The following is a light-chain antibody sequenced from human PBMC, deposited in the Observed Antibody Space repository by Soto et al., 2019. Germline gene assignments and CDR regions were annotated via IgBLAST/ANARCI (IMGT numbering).Light chain of an antibody. CDR3: QRYDHSTAT. CDR1: QSVSSNL. Sequence: EIVLTQSPGTLSLSPGERATLSCRASQSVSSNLVAWYQQKPGQAPRLFIYGASSRATGIPDRFSGSGSGTDYTLTISRLQHLDFAVFYYQRYDHSTATFGQGTNVEIK. CDR2: GAS. J-gene: IGKJ1*01. V-gene: IGKV3-20*01.